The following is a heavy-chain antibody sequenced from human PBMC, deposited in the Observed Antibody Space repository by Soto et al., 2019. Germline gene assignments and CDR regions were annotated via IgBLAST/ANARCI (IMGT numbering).Heavy chain of an antibody. V-gene: IGHV1-18*01. CDR3: ARDLARSETPEWLRIPLEGGAPANYYYYYMDV. CDR2: ISAYNGNT. D-gene: IGHD5-12*01. CDR1: GYTFTSYG. Sequence: ASVKVSCKASGYTFTSYGISWVRQAPGQGLEWMGWISAYNGNTNYAQKLQGRVTMTTDTSTRTAYMELGSLRSDDTAVYYCARDLARSETPEWLRIPLEGGAPANYYYYYMDVWGKGTTVTVSS. J-gene: IGHJ6*03.